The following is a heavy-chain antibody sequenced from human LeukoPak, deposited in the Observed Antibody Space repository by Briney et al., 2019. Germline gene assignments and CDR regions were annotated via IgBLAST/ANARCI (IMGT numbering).Heavy chain of an antibody. CDR2: ISYDGSNK. V-gene: IGHV3-30*18. J-gene: IGHJ4*02. CDR3: AKDRIAVAGHFDY. D-gene: IGHD6-19*01. Sequence: GGSLRLSCAASGFTFSSYGMHWVRQAPGKGLEWVAVISYDGSNKYYADSVKGRFTISRDNSKNTLYLRMNSLRAEDTAVYYCAKDRIAVAGHFDYWGQGTLVTVSS. CDR1: GFTFSSYG.